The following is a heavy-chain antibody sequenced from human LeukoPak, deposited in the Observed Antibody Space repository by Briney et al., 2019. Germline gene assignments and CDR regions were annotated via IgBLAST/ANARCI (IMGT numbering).Heavy chain of an antibody. Sequence: PSETLSLTCAVSGGSISSSNWWSWVRQPPGKGLEWIGEIYHSGSTNYNPSLKSRVTISVDKSKNQFSLKLSSVTAADTAVYYCARVSEMATNPLDYWGQGTLVTVSS. J-gene: IGHJ4*02. V-gene: IGHV4-4*02. D-gene: IGHD5-24*01. CDR1: GGSISSSNW. CDR3: ARVSEMATNPLDY. CDR2: IYHSGST.